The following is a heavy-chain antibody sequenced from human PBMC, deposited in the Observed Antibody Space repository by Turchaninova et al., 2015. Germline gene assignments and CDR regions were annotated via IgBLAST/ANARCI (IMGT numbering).Heavy chain of an antibody. J-gene: IGHJ4*02. CDR2: IESKTDGGTT. D-gene: IGHD3-22*01. V-gene: IGHV3-15*04. CDR3: TTDXXTLYYYDSSGXYSLXX. Sequence: EVQLVESGGGLVKPGGSLRLSCAASGFTFSNAWMSWVRQAPGKGLEWVGGIESKTDGGTTNYAAHVKGRFXISXXXTKXTXYLXMNSLXXEDXXXYYCTTDXXTLYYYDSSGXYSLXXWGQGXLVTVSS. CDR1: GFTFSNAW.